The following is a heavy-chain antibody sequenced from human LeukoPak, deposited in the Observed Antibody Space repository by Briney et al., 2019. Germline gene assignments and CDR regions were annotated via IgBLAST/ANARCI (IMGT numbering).Heavy chain of an antibody. J-gene: IGHJ6*02. CDR1: GYTFTSYG. Sequence: GASVKVSCKASGYTFTSYGISWVRQAPGQGLEWMGWISAYNGNTNYAQKLQGRVTMTTDTSTSTAYMELRSLRSDDTAVYYCAGTTTRVPHQADKRGYYYYGMDVWGQGTTVTVSS. V-gene: IGHV1-18*01. CDR2: ISAYNGNT. CDR3: AGTTTRVPHQADKRGYYYYGMDV. D-gene: IGHD4-17*01.